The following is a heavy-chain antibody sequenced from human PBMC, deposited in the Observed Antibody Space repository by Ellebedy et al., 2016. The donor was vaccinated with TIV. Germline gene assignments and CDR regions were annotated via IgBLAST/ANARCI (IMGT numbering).Heavy chain of an antibody. CDR3: ATSAAIDAFDI. CDR2: LYYSGST. D-gene: IGHD6-25*01. V-gene: IGHV4-39*02. CDR1: GGSVIRNGHY. J-gene: IGHJ3*02. Sequence: SETLSLXXSVSGGSVIRNGHYCTWIRQPPGKGLERIGGLYYSGSTWYNPSLKSRVTISVDTSKNLFSLRLRSVTAADTAVYYCATSAAIDAFDIWGQGTMVTVSS.